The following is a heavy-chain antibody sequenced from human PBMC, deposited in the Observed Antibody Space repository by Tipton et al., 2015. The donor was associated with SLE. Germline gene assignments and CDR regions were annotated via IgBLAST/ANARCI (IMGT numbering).Heavy chain of an antibody. CDR3: ARGRRRAPIDY. CDR1: GGSISSHY. CDR2: IYYSGST. J-gene: IGHJ4*02. V-gene: IGHV4-59*11. D-gene: IGHD6-25*01. Sequence: TLSLTCTVSGGSISSHYWSWIRQPPGKGLEWIGYIYYSGSTYYNPSLKSRVTTSVDTSKNQFSLKLSSVTAADTAVYYCARGRRRAPIDYWGQGTLVTVSS.